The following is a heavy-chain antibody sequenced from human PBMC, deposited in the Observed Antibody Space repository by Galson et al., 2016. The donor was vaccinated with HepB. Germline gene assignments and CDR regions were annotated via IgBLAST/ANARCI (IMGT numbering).Heavy chain of an antibody. Sequence: LRLSCAASGFTVSSNDMTWIRQPPGKALEWLALINWDDEKFYSTSLKTRLTISKDTSKNQVFLTMTNIDPVDTATYYCARGELGVISHLDHWGQGTLVTVSS. V-gene: IGHV2-70*13. CDR1: GFTVSSNDM. CDR3: ARGELGVISHLDH. CDR2: INWDDEK. D-gene: IGHD3-3*01. J-gene: IGHJ3*01.